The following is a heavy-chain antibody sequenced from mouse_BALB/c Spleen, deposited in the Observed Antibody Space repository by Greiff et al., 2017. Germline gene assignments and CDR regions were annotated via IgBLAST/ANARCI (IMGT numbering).Heavy chain of an antibody. CDR1: GFTFSSYA. J-gene: IGHJ2*01. CDR3: ARGGPGYYFDY. Sequence: EVQRVESGGGLVKPGGSLKLSCAASGFTFSSYAMSWVRQTPDKRLEWVASISSGGSTYYPDSVKGRFTISRDNAKNNLYLQMSSLKSEDTAMYYCARGGPGYYFDYWGQGTTLTVSS. CDR2: ISSGGST. V-gene: IGHV5-6-5*01. D-gene: IGHD3-2*02.